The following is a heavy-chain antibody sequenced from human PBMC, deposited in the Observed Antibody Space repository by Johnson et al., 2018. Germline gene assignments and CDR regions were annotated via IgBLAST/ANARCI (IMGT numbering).Heavy chain of an antibody. Sequence: VRLVETGGGVVQPGRSLRLSCAASRFTFSSYAMHWVRQAPGQGLEWGAVISYDGRNKYYADPVKGRFTISRDNSKNTLYLQMNSLRAEDTAVYYCASLSAGAFDIWGQGTMVTVSS. J-gene: IGHJ3*02. V-gene: IGHV3-30-3*01. CDR1: RFTFSSYA. CDR2: ISYDGRNK. D-gene: IGHD3-3*02. CDR3: ASLSAGAFDI.